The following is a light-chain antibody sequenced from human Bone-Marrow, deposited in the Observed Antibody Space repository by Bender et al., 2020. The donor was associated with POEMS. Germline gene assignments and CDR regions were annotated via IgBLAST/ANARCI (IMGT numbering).Light chain of an antibody. CDR3: CSYTGGSKL. V-gene: IGLV2-23*02. CDR2: EVN. Sequence: ALTQPASVSGSPGQSSTISCTGTSSDVGSYNLVSWYQQHPGKAPKLLIHEVNKRPSGVSDRFSGSKSGNTASLTISGLQAEDEADYYCCSYTGGSKLFGTGTKVTVV. J-gene: IGLJ1*01. CDR1: SSDVGSYNL.